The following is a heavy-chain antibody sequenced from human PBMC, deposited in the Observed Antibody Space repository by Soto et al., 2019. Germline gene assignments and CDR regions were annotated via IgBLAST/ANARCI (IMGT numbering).Heavy chain of an antibody. V-gene: IGHV4-31*03. Sequence: SETLSLTCTVSGGSISSGGYYWSWIRQHPGKGLEWSGYIYYSGSTYYNPSLKSRVTISVDTSKNQFSLKLSSVTAADTAVYYCARGVVVPAAIVGGGYYYYGMDVWGQGTTVTVSS. CDR1: GGSISSGGYY. D-gene: IGHD2-2*02. CDR3: ARGVVVPAAIVGGGYYYYGMDV. J-gene: IGHJ6*02. CDR2: IYYSGST.